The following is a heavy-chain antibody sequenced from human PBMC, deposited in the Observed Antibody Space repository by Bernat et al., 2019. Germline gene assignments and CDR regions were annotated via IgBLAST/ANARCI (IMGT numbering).Heavy chain of an antibody. CDR2: ITPASGFL. V-gene: IGHV3-21*01. J-gene: IGHJ4*02. CDR3: ARTGGAAGGY. D-gene: IGHD6-25*01. CDR1: GFTFSSYG. Sequence: EVQLVESGGGLVKPGGSLRLSCAASGFTFSSYGMNWVRQAPGKGLEWVSSITPASGFLYYADSVKGRFTISRDNAKNSVFLQMNSLRAEDTAVYYCARTGGAAGGYWGQGTLVTVSS.